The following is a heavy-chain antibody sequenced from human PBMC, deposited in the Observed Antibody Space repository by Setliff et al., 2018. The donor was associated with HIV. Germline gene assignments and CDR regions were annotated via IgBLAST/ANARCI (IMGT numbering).Heavy chain of an antibody. J-gene: IGHJ4*02. Sequence: ETLSLTCAVSGYSISSGYYWGWIRQPPGKGLEWIGSIYHSGSTYYNPSLKSRVTISVDTSKNQFSLKLSSVTAADTAVYYCARGVRIRVVTATYFDYWGQGTLVTVSS. CDR3: ARGVRIRVVTATYFDY. D-gene: IGHD3-10*01. CDR2: IYHSGST. CDR1: GYSISSGYY. V-gene: IGHV4-38-2*01.